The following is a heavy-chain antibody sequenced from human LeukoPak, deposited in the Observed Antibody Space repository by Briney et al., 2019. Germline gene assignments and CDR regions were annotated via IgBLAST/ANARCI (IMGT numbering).Heavy chain of an antibody. Sequence: GGSLRLSCAASGFTFSSYSMNWVRQAPGKGLEWVSSISSSSSYIYYADSVKGRFTISRDNAKNSLYLQMNSLRAEDTAVYYCARVLYDDSGDNSRFDYWGQGTLVTVSS. CDR2: ISSSSSYI. CDR1: GFTFSSYS. V-gene: IGHV3-21*01. J-gene: IGHJ4*02. D-gene: IGHD4-17*01. CDR3: ARVLYDDSGDNSRFDY.